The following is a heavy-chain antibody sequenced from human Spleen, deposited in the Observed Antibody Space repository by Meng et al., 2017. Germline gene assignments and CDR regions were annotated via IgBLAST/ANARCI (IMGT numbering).Heavy chain of an antibody. Sequence: VQLQEPGPGLVGPSETLSLTCTVSGGSVRSGSYYWSWIRQPPGKGLEWIGQIYYSGSTTYNPSLMSRVAMSVDTSKNQFSLKLSSVTAADAAVYYCAGGSLTVTTENINYWGQGTLVTVSS. J-gene: IGHJ4*02. CDR2: IYYSGST. V-gene: IGHV4-61*01. CDR1: GGSVRSGSYY. D-gene: IGHD4-17*01. CDR3: AGGSLTVTTENINY.